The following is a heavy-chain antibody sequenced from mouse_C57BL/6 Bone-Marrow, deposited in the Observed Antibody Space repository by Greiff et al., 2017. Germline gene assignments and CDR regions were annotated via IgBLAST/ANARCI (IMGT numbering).Heavy chain of an antibody. D-gene: IGHD4-1*01. V-gene: IGHV1-69*01. CDR3: ARDSGTTLFDY. J-gene: IGHJ2*01. CDR1: GYTFTSYW. CDR2: IDPSDSYT. Sequence: QVQLKESGAELVMPGASVKLSCKASGYTFTSYWMHWVKQRPGQGLEWIGEIDPSDSYTNYNQKFKGKSTLTVDKSSRTAYMQLSSLTSEDSAVYYCARDSGTTLFDYRGQGTTLTVAS.